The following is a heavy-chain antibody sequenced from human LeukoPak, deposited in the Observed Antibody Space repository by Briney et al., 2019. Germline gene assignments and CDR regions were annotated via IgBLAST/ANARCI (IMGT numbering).Heavy chain of an antibody. CDR1: GFTFSSYE. J-gene: IGHJ4*02. CDR2: ISSSGSTI. V-gene: IGHV3-48*03. D-gene: IGHD3-3*01. Sequence: GGSLRLSCAASGFTFSSYEMNWVRQAPGKGLEWVPDISSSGSTIYYAASVKGRFTISRDNAKNSLYLQMNSLRAEDTGVYYCARGSRITMFGVVKFDYWGQGTLVTVSS. CDR3: ARGSRITMFGVVKFDY.